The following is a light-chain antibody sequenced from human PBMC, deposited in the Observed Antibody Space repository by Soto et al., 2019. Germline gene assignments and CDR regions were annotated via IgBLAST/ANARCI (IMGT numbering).Light chain of an antibody. CDR1: QSISSW. V-gene: IGKV1-5*01. CDR2: DAS. Sequence: DIQMTQSPSTLSASVGDRVTITWRASQSISSWLAWYQQKPGKAPKLLIYDASSLESGVPSRLSGSGSGTEFTLTISSLQPDDFAPYYCQQYNSYSPTFGQGTKV. CDR3: QQYNSYSPT. J-gene: IGKJ1*01.